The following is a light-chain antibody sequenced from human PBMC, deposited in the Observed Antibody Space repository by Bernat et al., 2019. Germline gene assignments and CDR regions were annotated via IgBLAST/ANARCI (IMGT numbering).Light chain of an antibody. J-gene: IGKJ2*03. V-gene: IGKV3D-15*01. CDR2: GAS. CDR1: QSVSSY. CDR3: QQYNNWNS. Sequence: SPGERATLSCRASQSVSSYVAWYQQKPEQAPRLLIYGASSRATGIPDRFSGSGSGTDFTLIISSLEPEDVGVYYCQQYNNWNSFGQGTKVEIK.